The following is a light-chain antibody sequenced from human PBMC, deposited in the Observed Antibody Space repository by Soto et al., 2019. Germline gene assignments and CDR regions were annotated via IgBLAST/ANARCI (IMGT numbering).Light chain of an antibody. CDR3: AAWDDTLNGQV. CDR2: SNN. J-gene: IGLJ1*01. V-gene: IGLV1-44*01. CDR1: SSNIGSNP. Sequence: QSALTQPPSASGTPGQRVTITCSGSSSNIGSNPVNWYQHLPGAAPQPLIYSNNQRPSGVPDRFSGSKSGTSASLAISGLQSEDEADYYCAAWDDTLNGQVFGTGTKVTVL.